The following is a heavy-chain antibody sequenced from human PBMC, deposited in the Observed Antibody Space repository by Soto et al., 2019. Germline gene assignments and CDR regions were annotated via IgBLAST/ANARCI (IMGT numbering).Heavy chain of an antibody. CDR2: IYYSGTT. Sequence: PSETLSLTCSVAGGSISSSSYYWGWIRQPPGKGLEWIGSIYYSGTTYYNPSLKSRVAISVDTSKNLFSLKLSSVTAADTAVYYCARPNYYDTSGYYPYYFYGMDVWGQGTTVTVSS. J-gene: IGHJ6*02. D-gene: IGHD3-22*01. V-gene: IGHV4-39*01. CDR3: ARPNYYDTSGYYPYYFYGMDV. CDR1: GGSISSSSYY.